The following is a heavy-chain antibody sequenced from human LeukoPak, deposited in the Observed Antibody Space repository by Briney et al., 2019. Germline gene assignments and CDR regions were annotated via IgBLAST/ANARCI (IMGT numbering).Heavy chain of an antibody. Sequence: EASVKVSCKASGYTFTSYEINWVRQATGQGVEWMGWMNPNSGNTGYAQKFQGRVTITRNTSISTAYMELSSLRSEDTAVYYCARSDSSGSYPTYWGQGTLVTVSS. D-gene: IGHD1-26*01. CDR1: GYTFTSYE. CDR2: MNPNSGNT. J-gene: IGHJ4*02. CDR3: ARSDSSGSYPTY. V-gene: IGHV1-8*03.